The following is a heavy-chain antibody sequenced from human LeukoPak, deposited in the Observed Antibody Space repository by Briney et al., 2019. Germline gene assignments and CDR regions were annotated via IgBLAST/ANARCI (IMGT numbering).Heavy chain of an antibody. D-gene: IGHD3-22*01. CDR1: GFTFSSYG. CDR2: IRYDGSNK. Sequence: HPGGSLRLPCAASGFTFSSYGMHWVRQAPGKGLEWVAFIRYDGSNKYYADSVKGRFTISRDNSKNTLYLQMNSLRAEDTAVYYCAKDLPPSYYYDSSGYYLDYWGQGTLVTVSS. V-gene: IGHV3-30*02. J-gene: IGHJ4*02. CDR3: AKDLPPSYYYDSSGYYLDY.